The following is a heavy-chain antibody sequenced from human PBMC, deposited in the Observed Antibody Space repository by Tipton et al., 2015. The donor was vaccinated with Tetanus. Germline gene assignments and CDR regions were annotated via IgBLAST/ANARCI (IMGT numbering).Heavy chain of an antibody. V-gene: IGHV4-31*03. CDR3: ARHPLRPISSAGLGELSGGNWFDP. CDR1: GGSVNSGRYY. D-gene: IGHD3-16*02. CDR2: VYYSGSA. Sequence: TLSLTCTVSGGSVNSGRYYWTWIRQHPGKGLEWIGYVYYSGSATYNPSLKRRVVISVDTSKDQFSLKMNSVTAADTAVYYCARHPLRPISSAGLGELSGGNWFDPWGQGTLVTVSS. J-gene: IGHJ5*02.